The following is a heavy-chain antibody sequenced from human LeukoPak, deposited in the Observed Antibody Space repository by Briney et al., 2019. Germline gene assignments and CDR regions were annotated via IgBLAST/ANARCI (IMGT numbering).Heavy chain of an antibody. CDR1: GFTFSDYY. D-gene: IGHD3-10*01. J-gene: IGHJ6*02. CDR2: ISSSGSTI. V-gene: IGHV3-11*01. CDR3: ARARSGTYYYGMDV. Sequence: GGSLRLSCAASGFTFSDYYMSWIRQAPGKGLEWVSYISSSGSTICYADSVKGRFTISRDNAKNSLYLQMNSLRAEDTAVYYCARARSGTYYYGMDVWGQGTTVTVSS.